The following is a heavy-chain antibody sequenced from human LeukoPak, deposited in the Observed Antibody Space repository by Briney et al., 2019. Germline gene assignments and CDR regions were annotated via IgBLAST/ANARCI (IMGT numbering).Heavy chain of an antibody. V-gene: IGHV3-23*01. CDR3: AKDLAQSQLMNWFDP. J-gene: IGHJ5*02. Sequence: GGSLRLSCAASGFTFSSYAMSWVRQAPGKGLEWVSAISGSGGSTYHADSVKGRFTISRDNSKNTLYLQMNSLRAEDTAVYYCAKDLAQSQLMNWFDPWGQGTLVTVSS. CDR1: GFTFSSYA. CDR2: ISGSGGST. D-gene: IGHD2-2*01.